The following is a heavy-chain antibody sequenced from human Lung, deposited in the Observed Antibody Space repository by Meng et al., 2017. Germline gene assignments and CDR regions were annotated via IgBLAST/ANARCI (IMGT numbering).Heavy chain of an antibody. V-gene: IGHV1-2*06. CDR1: GYNFPDYY. D-gene: IGHD6-25*01. Sequence: QGRLVLSGAEVKKPGASVKASCKPSGYNFPDYYMHWVRRATGQGLEWMGRINPKSGDTHYAQKFQARVTMTGDTSISTAYMELSGLRSDDTAMYYCARDEDISAAGKLFGDYWGQGTLVTVSS. CDR2: INPKSGDT. J-gene: IGHJ4*02. CDR3: ARDEDISAAGKLFGDY.